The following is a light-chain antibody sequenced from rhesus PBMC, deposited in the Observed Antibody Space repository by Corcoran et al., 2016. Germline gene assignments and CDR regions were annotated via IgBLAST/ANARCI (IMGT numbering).Light chain of an antibody. V-gene: IGKV3-42*03. CDR3: QQYSNWPLT. Sequence: EIVMTQSPATLSLSPGERATLSCRASQSVSSSLAWYQPTPGQAPRLLNYGASSRATGIPDRFIGSGSGTEFTRTISSLEPEDFAVYYCQQYSNWPLTFGGGTKVEIK. CDR2: GAS. CDR1: QSVSSS. J-gene: IGKJ4*01.